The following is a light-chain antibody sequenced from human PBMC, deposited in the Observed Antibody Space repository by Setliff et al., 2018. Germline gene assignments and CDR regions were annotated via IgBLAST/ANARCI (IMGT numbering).Light chain of an antibody. CDR2: EVG. CDR3: SSYTSRSQV. CDR1: SSDVGYYNY. J-gene: IGLJ1*01. Sequence: QSVLTQPASVSGSPGQSITISCTGTSSDVGYYNYVSWYQQHPGKAPKLMIYEVGNRPSGVSNRFSGSKSGNTASLTISGLQAEDEADYCCSSYTSRSQVFGTGTKVTVL. V-gene: IGLV2-14*01.